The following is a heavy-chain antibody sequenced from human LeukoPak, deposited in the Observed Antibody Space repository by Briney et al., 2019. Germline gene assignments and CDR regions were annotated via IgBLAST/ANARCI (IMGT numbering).Heavy chain of an antibody. CDR1: GFTFNSYS. CDR2: ISSSGTTI. CDR3: ARVKSGYDSSGYYAFDI. D-gene: IGHD3-22*01. Sequence: PGGSLRLSCAASGFTFNSYSTNWVRQAPGKGLDWVSHISSSGTTIYYADSVKGRFTISRDNAKNSLYLQMNSLRAEDTAVYYCARVKSGYDSSGYYAFDIWGQGTMVTVSS. V-gene: IGHV3-48*01. J-gene: IGHJ3*02.